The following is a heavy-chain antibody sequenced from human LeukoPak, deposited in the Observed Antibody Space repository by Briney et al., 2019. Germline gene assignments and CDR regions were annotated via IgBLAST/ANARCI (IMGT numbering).Heavy chain of an antibody. V-gene: IGHV4-30-4*01. CDR3: ARNRDDYIYYFDY. J-gene: IGHJ4*02. Sequence: SQTLSLTCTVSGGSISSGDYYWSWIRQPPGKGLEWIGYIYYSGSTYYNPSLKSRVTISVDTSKNQFSLKLSSVTAADTAVYYCARNRDDYIYYFDYWGQGTLVTVSS. CDR2: IYYSGST. CDR1: GGSISSGDYY. D-gene: IGHD5-24*01.